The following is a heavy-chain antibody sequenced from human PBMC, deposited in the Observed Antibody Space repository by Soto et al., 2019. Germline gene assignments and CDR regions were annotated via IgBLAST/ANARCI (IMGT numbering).Heavy chain of an antibody. J-gene: IGHJ6*02. CDR2: IWYDGSNK. V-gene: IGHV3-33*01. Sequence: ESGGGVVQPGRSLRLSCAASGFTFSSYGMHWVRQAPGKGLEWVAVIWYDGSNKYYADSVKGRFTISRDNSKNTLYLQMNSLRAEDTAVYYCARAIHSSSWYYRYYYYGMDVWGQGTTVTVSS. CDR1: GFTFSSYG. D-gene: IGHD6-13*01. CDR3: ARAIHSSSWYYRYYYYGMDV.